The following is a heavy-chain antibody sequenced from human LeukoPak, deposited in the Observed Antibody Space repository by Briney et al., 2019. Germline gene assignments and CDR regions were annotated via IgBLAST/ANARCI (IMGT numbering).Heavy chain of an antibody. D-gene: IGHD6-19*01. Sequence: TLSLTCTVSGGSISSGGYYWSWIRQHPGKGLEWIGYIYYSGSTYYSPSLKSRVTISVDTSKNQFSLKLSSVTAADTAVYYCARVAGARSFDYWGQGTLVTVSS. V-gene: IGHV4-31*03. CDR2: IYYSGST. CDR1: GGSISSGGYY. CDR3: ARVAGARSFDY. J-gene: IGHJ4*02.